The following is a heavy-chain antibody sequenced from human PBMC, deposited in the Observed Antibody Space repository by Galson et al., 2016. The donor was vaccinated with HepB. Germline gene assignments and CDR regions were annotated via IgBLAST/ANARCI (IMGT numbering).Heavy chain of an antibody. D-gene: IGHD3-10*01. CDR2: ISNDGRIK. Sequence: SLRLSCAASGFIFSSHGMHWVRQAPGKGLEWVSVISNDGRIKNYEESEKGRVTISRDNSKNTLYLKMNTLRFEGTAVYYCAKEDGGSGSYLEYWGQGTLVTVSS. CDR3: AKEDGGSGSYLEY. V-gene: IGHV3-30*18. CDR1: GFIFSSHG. J-gene: IGHJ4*02.